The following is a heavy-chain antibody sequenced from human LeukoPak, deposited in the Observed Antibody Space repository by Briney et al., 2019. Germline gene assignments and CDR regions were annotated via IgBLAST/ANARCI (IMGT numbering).Heavy chain of an antibody. J-gene: IGHJ4*02. CDR3: ARIWSAAGYFDY. CDR2: IYHSGRT. V-gene: IGHV4-38-2*02. CDR1: GYSISSGYY. Sequence: SETLSLTCTVSGYSISSGYYWGWIRQPPGKGLEWIGSIYHSGRTFYNPSLKSRVTISVDTSKNQFSLKLSSATAADTAVYYCARIWSAAGYFDYWGQGTLVTVSS. D-gene: IGHD6-13*01.